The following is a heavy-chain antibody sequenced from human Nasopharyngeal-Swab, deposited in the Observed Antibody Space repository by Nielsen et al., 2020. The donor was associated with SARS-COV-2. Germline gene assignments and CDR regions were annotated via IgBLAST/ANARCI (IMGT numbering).Heavy chain of an antibody. J-gene: IGHJ5*02. Sequence: SETLSLTCTVSGDSISSSSYYWGWIHQPPGKGLEWIGSMYYSGSTYYNASLKSRVTISVDTSKNQFSLKLSSVTAADTAVYYCARQGGGSYYDNWFDPWGQGTLVTVSS. CDR1: GDSISSSSYY. D-gene: IGHD1-26*01. V-gene: IGHV4-39*01. CDR2: MYYSGST. CDR3: ARQGGGSYYDNWFDP.